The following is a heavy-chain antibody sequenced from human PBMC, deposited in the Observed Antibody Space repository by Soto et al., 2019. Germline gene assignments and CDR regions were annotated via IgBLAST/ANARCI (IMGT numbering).Heavy chain of an antibody. CDR3: AKGFRSGEISPTDY. V-gene: IGHV3-23*01. CDR2: ISGSGGST. Sequence: EVQLLESGGGLVQPGGSLRLSCAASGFNFGSCGMSWVRQVPGKGLEWVSVISGSGGSTYYADSVKGRFTNTRDNSMNTLYLLMTSLRAEDTAVYYCAKGFRSGEISPTDYWGQGTLVTGSS. D-gene: IGHD3-10*01. J-gene: IGHJ4*02. CDR1: GFNFGSCG.